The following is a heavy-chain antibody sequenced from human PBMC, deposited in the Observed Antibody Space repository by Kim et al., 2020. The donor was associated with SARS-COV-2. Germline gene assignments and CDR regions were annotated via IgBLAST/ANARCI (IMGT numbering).Heavy chain of an antibody. CDR2: ISGSGGST. D-gene: IGHD4-17*01. CDR1: GFTFSSYA. J-gene: IGHJ4*02. V-gene: IGHV3-23*01. Sequence: GGSLRLSCVASGFTFSSYAMSWVRQAPGKGLEWVSAISGSGGSTYYADSVKGRFTISRDNSKNTLYLQMNSLRAEDTAVYYCAHGVPTTVTKGALRNWGQGTLVTVSS. CDR3: AHGVPTTVTKGALRN.